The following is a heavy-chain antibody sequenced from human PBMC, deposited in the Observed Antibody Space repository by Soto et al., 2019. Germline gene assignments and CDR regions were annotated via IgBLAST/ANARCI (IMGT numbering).Heavy chain of an antibody. CDR1: GGSISSYY. J-gene: IGHJ6*02. CDR2: IYYSGST. CDR3: ARDVGVYGYSYNYYCYLMDV. Sequence: SETLSLTCTVSGGSISSYYWSWIRQPPGKGLEWIGYIYYSGSTNYNPSLKSRVTISVDTSKNQFSLKLSSVTAADTAVYYCARDVGVYGYSYNYYCYLMDVCGQGTSV. V-gene: IGHV4-59*01. D-gene: IGHD4-17*01.